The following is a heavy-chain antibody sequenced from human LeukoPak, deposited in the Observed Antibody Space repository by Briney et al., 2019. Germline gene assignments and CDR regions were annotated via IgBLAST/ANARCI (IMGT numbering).Heavy chain of an antibody. V-gene: IGHV1-58*02. CDR1: GFTFTSSA. CDR3: AAGEYSSGWYRAGY. CDR2: IVVGSGNT. J-gene: IGHJ4*02. D-gene: IGHD6-19*01. Sequence: SVKVSCKASGFTFTSSAMQWVRQARGHRLEWIGWIVVGSGNTNYAQKFQERVTITRDMSTSTAYMELSSLRSEDTAVYYCAAGEYSSGWYRAGYWGQGTLVTVSS.